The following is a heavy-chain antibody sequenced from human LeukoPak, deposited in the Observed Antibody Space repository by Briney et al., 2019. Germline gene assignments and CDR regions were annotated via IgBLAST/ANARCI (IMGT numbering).Heavy chain of an antibody. CDR1: GFTFSSYA. J-gene: IGHJ6*02. CDR2: ISGSGGST. D-gene: IGHD2-2*01. Sequence: GGSLRLSCAASGFTFSSYAMSWVRQAPGKGLEWVSAISGSGGSTYYADSVKGRFTISRDNSKNTLYLQMNSLGAEDTAVYYCAKSGNSAAAERYYYYYGMDVWGQGTTVTVSS. V-gene: IGHV3-23*01. CDR3: AKSGNSAAAERYYYYYGMDV.